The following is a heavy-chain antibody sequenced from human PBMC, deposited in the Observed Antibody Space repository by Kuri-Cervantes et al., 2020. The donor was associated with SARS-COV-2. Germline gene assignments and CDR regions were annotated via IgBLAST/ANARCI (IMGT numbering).Heavy chain of an antibody. Sequence: SETLSLTCAVSGYSISSSYYCGWIRQPPGKGLEWPGSIYYSGSTYYNPSLKSRVTISVDTSKNQFSLKLSSVTAADTAVYYCARQLWGKIPLDYWGQGTLVTVSS. CDR1: GYSISSSYY. J-gene: IGHJ4*02. V-gene: IGHV4-38-2*01. CDR3: ARQLWGKIPLDY. CDR2: IYYSGST. D-gene: IGHD7-27*01.